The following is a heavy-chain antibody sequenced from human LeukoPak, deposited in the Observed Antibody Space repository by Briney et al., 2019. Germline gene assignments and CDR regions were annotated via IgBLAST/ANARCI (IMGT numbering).Heavy chain of an antibody. CDR1: GGSISSHY. CDR2: IYYSGST. J-gene: IGHJ4*02. D-gene: IGHD3-22*01. CDR3: ARDRAEYYDSSGYYDY. V-gene: IGHV4-59*11. Sequence: PSGTLSLTCTVSGGSISSHYWSWIRQPPGKGLEWIGYIYYSGSTNYNPSLKSRVTISVDTSKNQFSLKLSSVTAADTAVYYCARDRAEYYDSSGYYDYWGQGTLVTVSS.